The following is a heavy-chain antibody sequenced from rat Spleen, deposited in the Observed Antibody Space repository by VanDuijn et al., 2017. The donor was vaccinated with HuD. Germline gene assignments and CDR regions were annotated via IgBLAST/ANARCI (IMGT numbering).Heavy chain of an antibody. CDR2: ISYDGGST. CDR3: TTDYYSSYIYPGWFAY. J-gene: IGHJ3*01. V-gene: IGHV5-20*01. CDR1: GFTFSDYY. Sequence: EVQLVESGGGLVQPGRSLKLSCAASGFTFSDYYMAWVRQAPTKGLAWVATISYDGGSTYYLASVKGRFTISSDNAKSTLYLQMDSLKSEDTATYYCTTDYYSSYIYPGWFAYWGQGTLVTVSS. D-gene: IGHD1-2*01.